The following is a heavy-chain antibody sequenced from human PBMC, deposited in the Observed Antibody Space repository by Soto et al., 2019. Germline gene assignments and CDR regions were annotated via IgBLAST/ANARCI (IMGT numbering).Heavy chain of an antibody. CDR2: ISGSGGST. CDR3: AKDDYGDYAY. Sequence: PGGSLRLSCAASGFTFSSYARSWVRQAPGKGLEWVSAISGSGGSTYYADSVEGRFTISRDNSKNTLYLQMNSLRAEDTAVYYCAKDDYGDYAYWGQGTLVTVSS. D-gene: IGHD4-17*01. V-gene: IGHV3-23*01. J-gene: IGHJ4*02. CDR1: GFTFSSYA.